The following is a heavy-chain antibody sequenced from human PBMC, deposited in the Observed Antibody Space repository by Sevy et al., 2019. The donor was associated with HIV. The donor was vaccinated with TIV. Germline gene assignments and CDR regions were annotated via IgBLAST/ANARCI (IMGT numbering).Heavy chain of an antibody. V-gene: IGHV3-11*01. Sequence: GGSLRLSCATSGFSFSDYYMSWIRQAPGKGLEWISYISSGGRIIYYADSVKGRFTISRDNTNISLYLRMNSLRAEYTAVYYCARVRVAAADYYFDYWGQGTLVTVSS. J-gene: IGHJ4*02. CDR1: GFSFSDYY. CDR2: ISSGGRII. CDR3: ARVRVAAADYYFDY. D-gene: IGHD6-25*01.